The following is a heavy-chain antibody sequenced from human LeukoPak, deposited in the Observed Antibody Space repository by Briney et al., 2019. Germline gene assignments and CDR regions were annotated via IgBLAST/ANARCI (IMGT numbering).Heavy chain of an antibody. V-gene: IGHV1-18*04. CDR2: ISAYNGNT. CDR3: ARDTLRRDILTDASDWFDP. D-gene: IGHD3-9*01. J-gene: IGHJ5*02. CDR1: SYTFTSYG. Sequence: ASVKVSCKASSYTFTSYGISWVRQAPGQGLEWMEWISAYNGNTNYAQKLQGRVTMTTDTSTSTAYMELRSLRSDDTAVYYCARDTLRRDILTDASDWFDPWGQGTLVTVSS.